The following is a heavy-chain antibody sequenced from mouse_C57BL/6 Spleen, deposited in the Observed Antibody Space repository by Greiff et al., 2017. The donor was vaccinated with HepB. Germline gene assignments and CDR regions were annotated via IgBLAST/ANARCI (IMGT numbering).Heavy chain of an antibody. CDR2: IDPETGGT. CDR3: TRSLYYDYDPELDC. V-gene: IGHV1-15*01. Sequence: VQLQQSGAELVRPGASVTLSCKASGYTFTDYEMHWVKQTPVHGLEWIGAIDPETGGTAYNQKFKGKAILTADKSSSTAYMELRSLTSEDSAVYYCTRSLYYDYDPELDCWGQGTTLTVSS. J-gene: IGHJ2*01. D-gene: IGHD2-4*01. CDR1: GYTFTDYE.